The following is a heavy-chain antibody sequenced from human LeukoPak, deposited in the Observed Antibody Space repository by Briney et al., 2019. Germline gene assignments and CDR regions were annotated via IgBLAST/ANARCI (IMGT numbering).Heavy chain of an antibody. Sequence: SETLSLTCTVSQSFTSYYWSWIRQPPGKGLEWIGCVSSSGKTNFNPSLKSRVTISSDTTNHQFSLKLHSVTTADTAVYYCATSTNIAVIDYWGQGTLVTISS. CDR2: VSSSGKT. CDR1: QSFTSYY. V-gene: IGHV4-4*08. D-gene: IGHD2/OR15-2a*01. CDR3: ATSTNIAVIDY. J-gene: IGHJ4*02.